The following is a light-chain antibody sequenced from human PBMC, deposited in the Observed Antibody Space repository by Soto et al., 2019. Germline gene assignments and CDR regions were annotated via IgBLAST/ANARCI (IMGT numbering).Light chain of an antibody. Sequence: DIQMTQSPSARSASVGDRVTISCRASLTISTYLHGYQHKPGKVPRLLISDVSTLQSGVPGRFSGSGSETEFTLTITYLQPEDFATYYCQQGYSIHALTFGGGTKVELK. V-gene: IGKV1-39*01. CDR3: QQGYSIHALT. J-gene: IGKJ4*01. CDR1: LTISTY. CDR2: DVS.